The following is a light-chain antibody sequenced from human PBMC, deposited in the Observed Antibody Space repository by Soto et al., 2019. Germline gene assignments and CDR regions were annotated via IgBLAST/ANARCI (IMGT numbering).Light chain of an antibody. CDR1: QSVSSN. J-gene: IGKJ1*01. V-gene: IGKV3-15*01. CDR2: VAS. Sequence: EIVMTQSPATLSVSPGERATLSCRASQSVSSNLAWYQQKPGQAPRLLIYVASTRATGIPARFSGSGSGTEFTLTISSLQSEDFAVYYCQQYNNWPKWTFGQGTKVEIK. CDR3: QQYNNWPKWT.